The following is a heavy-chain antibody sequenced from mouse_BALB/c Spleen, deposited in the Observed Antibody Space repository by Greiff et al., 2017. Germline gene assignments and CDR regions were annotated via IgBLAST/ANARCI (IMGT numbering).Heavy chain of an antibody. J-gene: IGHJ1*01. CDR2: IRSKSNNYAT. D-gene: IGHD1-1*01. V-gene: IGHV10S3*01. Sequence: EVQLVETGGGLVQPKGSLKLSCAASGFTFNTNAMNWVRQAPGKGLEWVARIRSKSNNYATYYADSVKDRFTISRDDSQSMLYLQMNNLKTEDTARYYCVRDGSSYWYFEVWGAGTTVTVSS. CDR3: VRDGSSYWYFEV. CDR1: GFTFNTNA.